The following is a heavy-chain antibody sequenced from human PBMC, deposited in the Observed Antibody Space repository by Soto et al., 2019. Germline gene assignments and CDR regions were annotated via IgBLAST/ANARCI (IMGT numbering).Heavy chain of an antibody. D-gene: IGHD3-16*02. CDR3: AKDRGIIVKAGDAFDV. Sequence: GGSLRLCCASSGFTLSMSAVNWVRQAPGKGLEWVSYISDSGDRTYYADSVKGRFTISRDRSKNTVSLQMDSLRAEDTAVYYCAKDRGIIVKAGDAFDVWGQGTKVTVSS. V-gene: IGHV3-23*01. CDR2: ISDSGDRT. CDR1: GFTLSMSA. J-gene: IGHJ3*01.